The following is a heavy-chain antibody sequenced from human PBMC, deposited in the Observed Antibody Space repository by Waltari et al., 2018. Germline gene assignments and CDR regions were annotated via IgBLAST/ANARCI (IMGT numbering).Heavy chain of an antibody. CDR3: ARDYYHSISH. D-gene: IGHD1-26*01. J-gene: IGHJ4*02. V-gene: IGHV3-74*01. Sequence: VQLVESGGGFVQPGGYLRLSRAASGFTLRGNWINWVRQAPGKGLVWVSHINGDGISTSYADSVKGRFTISRDDAKNTLYLQMNSLRAEDTAVYYCARDYYHSISHWGQGTLVTVSS. CDR2: INGDGIST. CDR1: GFTLRGNW.